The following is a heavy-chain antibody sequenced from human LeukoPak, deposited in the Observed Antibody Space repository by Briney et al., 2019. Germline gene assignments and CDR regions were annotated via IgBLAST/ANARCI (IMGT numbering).Heavy chain of an antibody. Sequence: SETLSLTCTVSGGSISSYYWSWIRQPPGKGLEWIGYIYYSGSTNYNPSLKSRVTISVDTSKNQFSLKLSSVTAADTAVYYCAREGILSGDFDYWGQGTLVTVSS. V-gene: IGHV4-59*01. CDR1: GGSISSYY. D-gene: IGHD3-10*01. J-gene: IGHJ4*02. CDR3: AREGILSGDFDY. CDR2: IYYSGST.